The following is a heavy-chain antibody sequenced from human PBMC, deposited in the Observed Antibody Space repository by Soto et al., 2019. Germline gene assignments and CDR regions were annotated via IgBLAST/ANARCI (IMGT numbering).Heavy chain of an antibody. CDR1: GYIFNSYN. Sequence: ASVKVSCKPSGYIFNSYNVHWVRQAPGQGLEWMGIINPSSGRTTYSQKFQGRVTMTRDSSTSTAHMELSSLRSEDTAVYYCTRSYCGGDCYWRSMDVWGQGTTVTVSS. CDR2: INPSSGRT. D-gene: IGHD2-21*02. V-gene: IGHV1-46*02. CDR3: TRSYCGGDCYWRSMDV. J-gene: IGHJ6*02.